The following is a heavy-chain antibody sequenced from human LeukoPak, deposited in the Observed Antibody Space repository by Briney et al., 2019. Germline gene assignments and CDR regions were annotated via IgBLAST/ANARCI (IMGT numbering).Heavy chain of an antibody. D-gene: IGHD3-16*01. CDR3: ARETSQKGAHYMDV. V-gene: IGHV4-61*01. J-gene: IGHJ6*03. CDR1: GGSISSSSYY. CDR2: IYYSGYT. Sequence: SETLSLTCTVSGGSISSSSYYWSWIRQPPGKGLKWIGNIYYSGYTTYSPSLRSRVTISVDTSKNQFSLKLSSVTAADTAVYYCARETSQKGAHYMDVWGKGTTITISS.